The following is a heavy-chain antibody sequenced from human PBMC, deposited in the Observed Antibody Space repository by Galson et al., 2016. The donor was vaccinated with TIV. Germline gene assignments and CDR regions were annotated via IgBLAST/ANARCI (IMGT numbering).Heavy chain of an antibody. D-gene: IGHD6-19*01. Sequence: SLRLSCAASGFTFGDYAMSWVRQAPGKGLEWVANINGDGTEIKYVDSVKGRFTISRDNAKNSLYLQMSNLRVEDTAIYYCAQWLGTSNSWGQGTLVTVSS. CDR1: GFTFGDYA. J-gene: IGHJ4*02. CDR2: INGDGTEI. V-gene: IGHV3-7*01. CDR3: AQWLGTSNS.